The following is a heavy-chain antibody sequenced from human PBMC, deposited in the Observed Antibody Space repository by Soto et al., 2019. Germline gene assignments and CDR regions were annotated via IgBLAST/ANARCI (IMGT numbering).Heavy chain of an antibody. CDR2: ISGSGGST. D-gene: IGHD3-9*01. J-gene: IGHJ3*02. V-gene: IGHV3-23*01. CDR3: AKTNYDILNPPRSEAFDI. CDR1: GFTFGSYA. Sequence: GGSLRLSCAASGFTFGSYAMSWVPQAPWKGLEWVSAISGSGGSTYYADSVKGRFTISRDNSKNTLYLQMNSLRAEDTAVYYCAKTNYDILNPPRSEAFDIWGQGTMVTVSS.